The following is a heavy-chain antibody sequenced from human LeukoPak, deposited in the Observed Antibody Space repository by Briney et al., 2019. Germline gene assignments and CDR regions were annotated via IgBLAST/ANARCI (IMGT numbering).Heavy chain of an antibody. Sequence: SETLSLTCTVSGGSISSYYWSWIRQPPGKGLEWIGYIYYSGSTSYNPSLKSRVTISVDASKNQFSLKLSSVTAADTAVYYCARSWGSGSYYSYYFDYWGQGTLVTVSS. V-gene: IGHV4-59*08. J-gene: IGHJ4*02. CDR1: GGSISSYY. D-gene: IGHD1-26*01. CDR2: IYYSGST. CDR3: ARSWGSGSYYSYYFDY.